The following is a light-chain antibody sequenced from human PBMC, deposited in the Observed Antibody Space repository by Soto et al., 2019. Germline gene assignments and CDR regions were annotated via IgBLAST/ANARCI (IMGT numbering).Light chain of an antibody. V-gene: IGKV3-20*01. CDR3: QQYGSSPLT. Sequence: EIVLTQSPGTLSLSPGERATLSCRASQSVSSSYLAWYQQKPGQAPRLLIYGASSRATGIPDMFSGGGSGTDFPLTISRLSPEDFAVYYWQQYGSSPLTFGGGTKVEIK. J-gene: IGKJ4*02. CDR1: QSVSSSY. CDR2: GAS.